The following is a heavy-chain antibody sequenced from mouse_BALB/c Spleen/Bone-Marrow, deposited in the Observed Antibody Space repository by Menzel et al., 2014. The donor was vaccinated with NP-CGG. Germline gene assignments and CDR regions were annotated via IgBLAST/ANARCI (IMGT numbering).Heavy chain of an antibody. Sequence: VHLVESGAELAKPGASVKMSCKASGYTFTSYWMHWVKQRPGQGLGWIGYINPSTGYTEYNQKFKDKATLTADKSSSTAYMQLSSLTSEDSAVYYCARGGNWDGFAYWGQGTLVTVSA. CDR1: GYTFTSYW. J-gene: IGHJ3*01. V-gene: IGHV1-7*01. D-gene: IGHD4-1*01. CDR3: ARGGNWDGFAY. CDR2: INPSTGYT.